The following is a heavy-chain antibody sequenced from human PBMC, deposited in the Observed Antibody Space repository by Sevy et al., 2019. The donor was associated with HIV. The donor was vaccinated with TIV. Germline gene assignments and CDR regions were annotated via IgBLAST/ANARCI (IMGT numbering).Heavy chain of an antibody. J-gene: IGHJ4*02. CDR2: IYSGGST. Sequence: GGSLRLSCAASGFTVSSNYMSWVRQAPGKGLEWVSVIYSGGSTYYADSVKGRFTISRDNSKNTLYLQMNSLRAEDTAVYYCARATTTVVTPGYFDYWGQGTLVTVSS. D-gene: IGHD4-17*01. V-gene: IGHV3-53*01. CDR1: GFTVSSNY. CDR3: ARATTTVVTPGYFDY.